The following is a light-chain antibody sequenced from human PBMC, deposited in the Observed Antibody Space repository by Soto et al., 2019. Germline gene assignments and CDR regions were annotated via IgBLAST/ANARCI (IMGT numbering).Light chain of an antibody. Sequence: DIQMTQSPYTLSASVGDRVTITCRASQRMTSWLAWYQQKPGKAPKVLIYDASSLESGVPSRFSGSESGTEFTLTISSLQPDDIATYYCQQYTENSGTFGQGTKVDIK. J-gene: IGKJ1*01. CDR2: DAS. CDR1: QRMTSW. V-gene: IGKV1-5*01. CDR3: QQYTENSGT.